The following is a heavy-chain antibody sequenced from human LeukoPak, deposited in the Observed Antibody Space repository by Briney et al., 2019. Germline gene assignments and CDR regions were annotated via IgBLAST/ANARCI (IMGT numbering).Heavy chain of an antibody. CDR1: GFTFSNAW. CDR3: TTGYCSRTSCYYFDY. D-gene: IGHD2-2*01. CDR2: IKSKTDGRKT. V-gene: IGHV3-15*01. Sequence: GGSLRLSCAASGFTFSNAWMSWVRQAPGKGLEGVGRIKSKTDGRKTNYAAPVKGRFTISRDDSKNTLYLQMDSLKTEDTAVYYYTTGYCSRTSCYYFDYWGQGTLVTVSS. J-gene: IGHJ4*02.